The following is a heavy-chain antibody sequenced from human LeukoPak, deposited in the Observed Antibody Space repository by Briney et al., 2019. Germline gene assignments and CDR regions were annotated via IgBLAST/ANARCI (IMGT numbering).Heavy chain of an antibody. CDR1: GGSISSGGYS. J-gene: IGHJ4*02. CDR3: ARSGRRYYFDY. D-gene: IGHD4-17*01. V-gene: IGHV4-30-2*01. CDR2: IYHSGST. Sequence: SQTLSLTCAVSGGSISSGGYSWSWIRQPPGKGLEWIGYIYHSGSTYYNPSLKSRVTISVDRPKNQFSLKLSSVTAADTAVYYCARSGRRYYFDYWGQGTLVTVSS.